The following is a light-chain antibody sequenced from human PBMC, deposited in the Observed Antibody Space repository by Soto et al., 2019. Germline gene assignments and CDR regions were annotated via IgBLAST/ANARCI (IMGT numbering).Light chain of an antibody. Sequence: IVLTQSPATLSVSPVEIVTLSCMASQNLHSFLNWYQQRPGQAPRPLIYDGSKRAAGVPDRISGDGSGTDYTLTISSLEPEDFAVYYCQQRTRWPMTFGQGTRLEI. CDR2: DGS. CDR3: QQRTRWPMT. V-gene: IGKV3-11*01. CDR1: QNLHSF. J-gene: IGKJ5*01.